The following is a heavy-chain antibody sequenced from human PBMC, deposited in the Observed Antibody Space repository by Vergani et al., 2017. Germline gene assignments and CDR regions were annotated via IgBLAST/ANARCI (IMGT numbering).Heavy chain of an antibody. D-gene: IGHD3/OR15-3a*01. Sequence: EVQLLESGGSLKQPGGSVRLSCAASGFTFTTYAMHWVRQAPGKGLEWVSALTGVGGSTYYADSFKGRFTISRDNSRDTLYLQMNSLRPEDTATYYCVKDDGSDVNVLDSGGKGTRVTVSS. CDR3: VKDDGSDVNVLDS. V-gene: IGHV3-23*01. CDR1: GFTFTTYA. CDR2: LTGVGGST. J-gene: IGHJ4*02.